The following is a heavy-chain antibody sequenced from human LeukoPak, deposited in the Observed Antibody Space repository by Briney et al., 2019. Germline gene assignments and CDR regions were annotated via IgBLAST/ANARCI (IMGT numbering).Heavy chain of an antibody. CDR3: VRDYRFYDYYMDV. CDR2: ISYDGSNK. J-gene: IGHJ6*03. Sequence: GRSLRLSCAASGFTLSAYAMHWVRQAPGKGLEWVAVISYDGSNKYYADSVKGRFTISRDNSKKTLYQQMNSLRTEDTAVYYCVRDYRFYDYYMDVWGKGTTVTVSS. D-gene: IGHD3-3*01. CDR1: GFTLSAYA. V-gene: IGHV3-30*01.